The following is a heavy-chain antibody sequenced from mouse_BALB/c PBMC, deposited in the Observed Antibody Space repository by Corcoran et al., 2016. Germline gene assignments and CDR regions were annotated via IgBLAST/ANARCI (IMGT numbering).Heavy chain of an antibody. CDR1: GFNIKDPY. CDR3: ANWDWYFDV. J-gene: IGHJ1*01. D-gene: IGHD4-1*01. V-gene: IGHV14-3*02. CDR2: IDPANGNT. Sequence: EVQLQQSGAELVKPGASVKLSCTASGFNIKDPYMHWVKQRPEQGLEWIGRIDPANGNTKYDPKFQGKATITADTSSNTAYLQLSSLTSEDTAVYYCANWDWYFDVWGAGTTVTVS.